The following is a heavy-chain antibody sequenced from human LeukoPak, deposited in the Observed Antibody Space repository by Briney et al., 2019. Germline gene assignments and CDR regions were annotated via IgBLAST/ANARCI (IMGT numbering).Heavy chain of an antibody. Sequence: GRSLRLSCAASGFTISSYAIHWVRQAPGKGLEWVAVISYDGSNKYYADSVKGRFTISRDNSKNTLYLQMNSLRAEDTAVYYCARDSRDGYNYWGQGTLVTVSS. CDR2: ISYDGSNK. D-gene: IGHD5-24*01. J-gene: IGHJ4*02. CDR3: ARDSRDGYNY. CDR1: GFTISSYA. V-gene: IGHV3-30-3*01.